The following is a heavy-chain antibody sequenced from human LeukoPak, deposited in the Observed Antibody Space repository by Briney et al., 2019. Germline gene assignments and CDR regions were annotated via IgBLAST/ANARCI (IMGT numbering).Heavy chain of an antibody. CDR2: INPSGGST. CDR3: ARDIKSGYYSSGHHYDY. V-gene: IGHV1-46*01. J-gene: IGHJ4*02. D-gene: IGHD3-22*01. CDR1: GYTFTSYY. Sequence: GASVKVSCKASGYTFTSYYMHWVRQAPGQGLEWMGIINPSGGSTSYAQKFQGRVTMTRDMSTSTVYMELSSLRSEDTAVYYCARDIKSGYYSSGHHYDYWGQGTLVTVSS.